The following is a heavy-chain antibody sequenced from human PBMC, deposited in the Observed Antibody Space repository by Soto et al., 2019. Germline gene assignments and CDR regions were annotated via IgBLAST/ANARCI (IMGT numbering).Heavy chain of an antibody. J-gene: IGHJ5*02. V-gene: IGHV5-51*01. CDR2: IYPGDSDT. Sequence: PGESLKISCKGSGYSFTSYWIGWVRQMPGKGLEWMGIIYPGDSDTRYSPSFQGQVTISADKSISTAYLQWSSLKASDTAMYYCAIQRGAAASPGWFDPWGQGTLVTVSS. D-gene: IGHD6-13*01. CDR1: GYSFTSYW. CDR3: AIQRGAAASPGWFDP.